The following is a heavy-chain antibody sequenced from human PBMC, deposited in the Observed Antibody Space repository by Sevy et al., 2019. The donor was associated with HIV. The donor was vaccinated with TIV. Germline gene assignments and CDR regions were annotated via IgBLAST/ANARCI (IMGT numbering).Heavy chain of an antibody. V-gene: IGHV4-59*08. D-gene: IGHD6-19*01. J-gene: IGHJ4*02. CDR1: GGSISGYY. Sequence: SETLSLTCTVSGGSISGYYWSWIRQPPGKGLEWIAYIHYSGNTNYSPSLKSRVTISVDTSKNQFSLKLSSLTAADTDVYYCARHRSGWAFDYWGQGTLVTVSS. CDR2: IHYSGNT. CDR3: ARHRSGWAFDY.